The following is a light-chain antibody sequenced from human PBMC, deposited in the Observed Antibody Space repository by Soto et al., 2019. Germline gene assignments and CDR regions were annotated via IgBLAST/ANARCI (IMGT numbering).Light chain of an antibody. Sequence: TLMRQSPATLSVSPGERVTLSCRASQSVSLNLAWYQQKPGQAPRLLIYGASTRVIGIPDRFTGSGSGTEFTLSITNLQSEDFALYYCQQYNDWPPITFGQGTRLEIK. CDR3: QQYNDWPPIT. V-gene: IGKV3-15*01. J-gene: IGKJ5*01. CDR1: QSVSLN. CDR2: GAS.